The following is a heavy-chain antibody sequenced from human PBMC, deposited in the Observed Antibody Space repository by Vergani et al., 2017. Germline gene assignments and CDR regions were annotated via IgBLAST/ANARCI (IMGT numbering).Heavy chain of an antibody. V-gene: IGHV1-46*01. CDR2: INPSGGST. D-gene: IGHD6-6*01. CDR1: GYTFTSYY. J-gene: IGHJ6*03. CDR3: ARDGYSSSFGDYYYMDV. Sequence: QVQLVQSGAEVKKPGASVKVSCKASGYTFTSYYMHWVRQAPGQGLEWMGIINPSGGSTSYAQKFQGRVTMTRDTSTSTAYMELSSLRSEDTAVYYCARDGYSSSFGDYYYMDVWGKGTTVTVSS.